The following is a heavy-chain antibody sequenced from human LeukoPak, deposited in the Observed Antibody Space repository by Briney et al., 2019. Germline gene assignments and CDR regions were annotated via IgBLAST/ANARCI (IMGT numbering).Heavy chain of an antibody. CDR2: VYYTGST. CDR1: GGSINNYW. D-gene: IGHD2-8*01. V-gene: IGHV4-59*01. CDR3: ARYYCPNGVCAGFDY. Sequence: PSETLSLTSTVSGGSINNYWRSWIRQPPGKGLEWIGYVYYTGSTNYNPSLKSRVTMSVDTSKIQFSLKLSSVTTADTAVYFCARYYCPNGVCAGFDYWGQGMLVTVSS. J-gene: IGHJ4*02.